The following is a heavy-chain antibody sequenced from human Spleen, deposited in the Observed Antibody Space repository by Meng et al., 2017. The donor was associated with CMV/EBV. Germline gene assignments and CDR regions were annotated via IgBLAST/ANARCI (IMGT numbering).Heavy chain of an antibody. Sequence: SETLSLTCTVSGGSISTYYWSWIRQPPGKGLEWIGYIYYSGSTYYNPSLKSRVTISVDTSKNQFSLKLSSVTAADTAVYYCARDSSPVVVVTATAFDYWGQGTLVTVSS. CDR2: IYYSGST. V-gene: IGHV4-59*12. CDR3: ARDSSPVVVVTATAFDY. D-gene: IGHD2-15*01. CDR1: GGSISTYY. J-gene: IGHJ4*02.